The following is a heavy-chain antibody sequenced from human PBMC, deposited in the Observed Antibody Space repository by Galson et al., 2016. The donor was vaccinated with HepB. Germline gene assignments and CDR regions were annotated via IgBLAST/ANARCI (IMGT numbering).Heavy chain of an antibody. V-gene: IGHV4-30-2*01. Sequence: TLSLTCTVSGDSISSDGYSWSWIRQPPGKGLEWIGCIYHSGSTYYNPSLRSRVTISVDTSKNQFSLKLTSVTAADTAVYYCARGNFGIVLSNWFDPWGQGTLVTVSS. D-gene: IGHD2/OR15-2a*01. J-gene: IGHJ5*02. CDR2: IYHSGST. CDR3: ARGNFGIVLSNWFDP. CDR1: GDSISSDGYS.